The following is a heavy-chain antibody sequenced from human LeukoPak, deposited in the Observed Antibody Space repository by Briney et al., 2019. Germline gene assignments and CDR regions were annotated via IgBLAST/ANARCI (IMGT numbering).Heavy chain of an antibody. D-gene: IGHD1-1*01. J-gene: IGHJ6*03. V-gene: IGHV1-18*01. CDR2: ISAYNGNT. CDR3: ARGRSEYWNDVNYYYYYMDV. Sequence: ASVKVSCKASGYTFTSYGISWVRQAPGQGLEWMGWISAYNGNTNYAQKLQGRVTMTTDTSTSTAYMELRSLRSDDTAVYYCARGRSEYWNDVNYYYYYMDVWGKGTTVTISS. CDR1: GYTFTSYG.